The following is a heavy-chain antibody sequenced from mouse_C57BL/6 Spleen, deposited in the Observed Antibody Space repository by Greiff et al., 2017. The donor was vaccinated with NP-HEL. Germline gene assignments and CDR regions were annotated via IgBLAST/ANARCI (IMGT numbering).Heavy chain of an antibody. J-gene: IGHJ4*01. V-gene: IGHV1-52*01. CDR2: IDPSDSET. D-gene: IGHD2-5*01. Sequence: QVQLQQPGAELVRPGSSVKLSCKASGYTFTSYWMHWVKQRPIQGLEWIGNIDPSDSETHYNQKFKDKATLTVDKSSSTAYIQLSSLTSEDSAVYYCARSVSNSWFFMDYWGQGTSVTVSS. CDR3: ARSVSNSWFFMDY. CDR1: GYTFTSYW.